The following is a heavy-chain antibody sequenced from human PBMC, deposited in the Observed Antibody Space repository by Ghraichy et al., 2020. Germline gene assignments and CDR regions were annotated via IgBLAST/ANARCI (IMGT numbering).Heavy chain of an antibody. Sequence: ASVKVSCKVSGYTLTELSMHWVRQAPGKGLEWMGGFDPEDGETIYAQKFQGRVTMTEDTSTDTAYMELSSLRSEDTAVYYCATAEVRYSSSWAPGLFDYWGQGTLVTVSS. D-gene: IGHD6-13*01. CDR1: GYTLTELS. CDR3: ATAEVRYSSSWAPGLFDY. V-gene: IGHV1-24*01. J-gene: IGHJ4*02. CDR2: FDPEDGET.